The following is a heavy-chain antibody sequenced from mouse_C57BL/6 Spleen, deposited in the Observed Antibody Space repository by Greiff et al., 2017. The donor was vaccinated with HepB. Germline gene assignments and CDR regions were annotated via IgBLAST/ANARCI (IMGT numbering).Heavy chain of an antibody. CDR3: ARHGVGPPWFAY. V-gene: IGHV5-6*02. J-gene: IGHJ3*01. CDR2: ISSGGSYT. D-gene: IGHD4-1*01. Sequence: EVKLEESGGDLVKPGGSLKLSCAASGFTFSIYGMSWVRQTPDKRLEWVATISSGGSYTYYPDSVKGRFTISRDNAKNTLYLQMSSLKSEDTAMYYCARHGVGPPWFAYWGQGTLVTVSA. CDR1: GFTFSIYG.